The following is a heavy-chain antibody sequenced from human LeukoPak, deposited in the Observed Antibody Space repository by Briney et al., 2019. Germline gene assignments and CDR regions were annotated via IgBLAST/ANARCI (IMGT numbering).Heavy chain of an antibody. V-gene: IGHV4-39*01. D-gene: IGHD2-15*01. J-gene: IGHJ6*02. Sequence: PSETLSLTCTVSGGSISSSSYYWGWIRQPPGKGLEWIGNIYYSGSTYYNPSLKSRVTISVDTSKNQFSLKLSSVTAADTAVYYCARQPTTVVGLRRYYYGMDVWGQGTTVTVSS. CDR3: ARQPTTVVGLRRYYYGMDV. CDR1: GGSISSSSYY. CDR2: IYYSGST.